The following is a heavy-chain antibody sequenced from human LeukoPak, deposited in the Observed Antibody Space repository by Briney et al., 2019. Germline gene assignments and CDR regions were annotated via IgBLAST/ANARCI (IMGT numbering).Heavy chain of an antibody. Sequence: GESLQISCQGSGYSFTSYWIAWVRQLPGKGLEWMGIIYPGDSDARYSPSFQGQVTMSADKSISTAYLQWSSLKASDTAMYYCASLLSGYYTGGDFWGQGTLVTVSS. J-gene: IGHJ4*02. CDR1: GYSFTSYW. CDR2: IYPGDSDA. CDR3: ASLLSGYYTGGDF. D-gene: IGHD3-3*01. V-gene: IGHV5-51*01.